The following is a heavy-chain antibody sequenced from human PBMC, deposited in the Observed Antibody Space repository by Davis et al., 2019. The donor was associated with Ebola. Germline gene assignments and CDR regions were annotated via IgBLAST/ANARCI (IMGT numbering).Heavy chain of an antibody. CDR1: GFTFSSYA. D-gene: IGHD3-3*01. CDR2: ISGNGGST. Sequence: GESLKISCAASGFTFSSYAMSWVRQAPGKGLEWVSTISGNGGSTYSADSVKGRFIISRDNSKNTLYLQVNSLRAEDTAVYYCAGGVFGVVYWGQGTLVTVSS. J-gene: IGHJ4*02. V-gene: IGHV3-23*01. CDR3: AGGVFGVVY.